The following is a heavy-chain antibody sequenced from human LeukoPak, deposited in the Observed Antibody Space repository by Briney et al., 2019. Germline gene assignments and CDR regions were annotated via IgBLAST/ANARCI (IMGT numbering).Heavy chain of an antibody. CDR2: ISGSGGGT. CDR3: AKSVDYSNYGVDY. J-gene: IGHJ4*02. CDR1: GFTFSSYA. V-gene: IGHV3-23*01. D-gene: IGHD4-11*01. Sequence: AGGSLRLSCAASGFTFSSYAMSWVRQAPGKGLEWVSGISGSGGGTYYADSVKGRFIISRDNSKNTLFLQMNSLRADDTAVYYCAKSVDYSNYGVDYWGQGTLVTVSS.